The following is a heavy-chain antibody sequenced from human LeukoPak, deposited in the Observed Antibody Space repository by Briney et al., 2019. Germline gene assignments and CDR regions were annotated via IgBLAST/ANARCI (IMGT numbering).Heavy chain of an antibody. Sequence: SVKVSCKASGGTFSTYAISWVRQAPGQGLEWMGETIPIYATPKYAQKFQGRVTITADESTSTAYMGLSSLRSEDTAVYYCASPHSIEYWGQGTLVTVSS. CDR3: ASPHSIEY. CDR1: GGTFSTYA. CDR2: TIPIYATP. D-gene: IGHD4-11*01. V-gene: IGHV1-69*13. J-gene: IGHJ4*02.